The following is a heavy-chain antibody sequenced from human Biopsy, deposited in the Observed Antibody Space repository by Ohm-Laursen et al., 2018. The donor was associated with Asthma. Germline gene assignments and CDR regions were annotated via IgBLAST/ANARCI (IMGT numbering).Heavy chain of an antibody. CDR3: VKDIRLQLWGFDS. CDR2: ISWNSGSI. J-gene: IGHJ4*02. V-gene: IGHV3-9*01. Sequence: SLRLSCAASGFTFDDYGMHWVRQAPGKGLAWVSGISWNSGSIGYADSVKGRFTISRDNAKNSLYLQMNSLRGADTALYYCVKDIRLQLWGFDSWGQGTLVTVSS. D-gene: IGHD6-13*01. CDR1: GFTFDDYG.